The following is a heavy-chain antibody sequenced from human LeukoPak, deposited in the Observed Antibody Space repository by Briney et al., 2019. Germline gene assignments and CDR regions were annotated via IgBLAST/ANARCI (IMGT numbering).Heavy chain of an antibody. Sequence: SETLSLTCTVSGGSISSGSYYWSWSRQPAGKGLEWIGRISTSGSTNYNPSLKSRVTISVDTSKNQFSLILSSVTAADTAVYYCARDPAGSCSSTSCFSYYFDHWGQGTLVTVSS. V-gene: IGHV4-61*02. D-gene: IGHD2-2*01. CDR2: ISTSGST. J-gene: IGHJ4*02. CDR3: ARDPAGSCSSTSCFSYYFDH. CDR1: GGSISSGSYY.